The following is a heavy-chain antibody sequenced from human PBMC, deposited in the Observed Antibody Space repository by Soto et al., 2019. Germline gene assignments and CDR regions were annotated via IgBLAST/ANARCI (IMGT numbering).Heavy chain of an antibody. V-gene: IGHV3-30-3*01. CDR3: ERGCGGDCGGGRITDY. D-gene: IGHD2-21*02. J-gene: IGHJ4*02. CDR2: ISYDGSNK. CDR1: GFTFSSYA. Sequence: QVQLVESGGGVVQPGRSLRLSCAASGFTFSSYAMHWVRQAPGKGVEWVAGISYDGSNKYYADSVKGRFTISIENSKDNLYLQMNSLRGEDTAVYYCERGCGGDCGGGRITDYWGQGTLVTGSS.